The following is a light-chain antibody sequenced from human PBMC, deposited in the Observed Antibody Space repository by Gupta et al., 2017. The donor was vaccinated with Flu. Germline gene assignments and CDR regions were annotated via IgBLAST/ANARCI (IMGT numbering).Light chain of an antibody. Sequence: SSELTQDPAVSVALGQTVRITCQGDSLRSYYASWYQQMPGQAPVLVIYGENKRPSGIPDRFSGSRSGNTASLTITGAQAEDEADYYCNSRDSSGNHLWVFGGGTKLTVL. J-gene: IGLJ3*02. CDR3: NSRDSSGNHLWV. CDR1: SLRSYY. V-gene: IGLV3-19*01. CDR2: GEN.